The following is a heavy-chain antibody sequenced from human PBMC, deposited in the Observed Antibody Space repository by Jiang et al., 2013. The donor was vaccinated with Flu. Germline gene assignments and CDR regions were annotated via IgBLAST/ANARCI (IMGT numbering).Heavy chain of an antibody. CDR3: ARLSPLLAVTSTYYYHPLDV. J-gene: IGHJ6*02. V-gene: IGHV4-59*08. Sequence: WIRQPKEGTGVDWIYPLQWEHQLXPSLKSRVTMSVDTSKNQFSLRLSSVTAADTAVYYCARLSPLLAVTSTYYYHPLDVWGPGTTVTVSS. D-gene: IGHD6-19*01. CDR2: PLQWEH.